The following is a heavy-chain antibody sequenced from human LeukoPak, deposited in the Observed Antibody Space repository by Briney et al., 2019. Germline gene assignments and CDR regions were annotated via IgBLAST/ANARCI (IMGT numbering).Heavy chain of an antibody. CDR3: ATAEATDDAFDI. Sequence: ASVKVSCTVSGSTLTELPIYWVRQAPGRGLEWVGGFDPEDGDTMYTETVQGRATMTEDTSTETAYMELSSLRSEDTAVYYCATAEATDDAFDIWGQGTMVTVS. J-gene: IGHJ3*02. CDR2: FDPEDGDT. CDR1: GSTLTELP. V-gene: IGHV1-24*01. D-gene: IGHD2-21*02.